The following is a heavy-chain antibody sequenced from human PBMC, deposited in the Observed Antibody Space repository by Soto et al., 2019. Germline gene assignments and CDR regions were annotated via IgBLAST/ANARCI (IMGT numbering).Heavy chain of an antibody. CDR3: ARDEREYSSGWTYYYYGMDV. J-gene: IGHJ6*02. V-gene: IGHV3-21*01. Sequence: GGSLRLSCAASGFTFSSYSMNWVRQAPGKGLEWVSSISSSSSYIYYADSVKGRFTISRDNAKNSLYLQMNSLRAEDTAVYYCARDEREYSSGWTYYYYGMDVWGQGTTVTVSS. CDR1: GFTFSSYS. D-gene: IGHD6-19*01. CDR2: ISSSSSYI.